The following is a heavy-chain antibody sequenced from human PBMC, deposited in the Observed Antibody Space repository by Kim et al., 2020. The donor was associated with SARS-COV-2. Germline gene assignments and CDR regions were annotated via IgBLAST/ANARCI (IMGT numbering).Heavy chain of an antibody. J-gene: IGHJ6*02. Sequence: GESLKISCKGSGYRFTSYWISWVRQMPGKGLEWMGRIDPSDSYTNYSPSFQGHVTISADKSIRTAYLQWSSLKASDTAMYYCARTRIGYCSSTSCPYYYYGRDVWGQGTTVTVSS. CDR3: ARTRIGYCSSTSCPYYYYGRDV. V-gene: IGHV5-10-1*01. D-gene: IGHD2-2*01. CDR2: IDPSDSYT. CDR1: GYRFTSYW.